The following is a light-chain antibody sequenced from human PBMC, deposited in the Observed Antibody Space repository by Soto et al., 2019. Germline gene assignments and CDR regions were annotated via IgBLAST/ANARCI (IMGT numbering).Light chain of an antibody. CDR1: QSVSTH. J-gene: IGKJ2*01. Sequence: EVVMTQSPVNLSVSPGERATLSCRASQSVSTHLAWYQQKPGLAPKLLIYAASTRVTGISARFSGSGSGTEFSLTISSLQSEDFGIYYCLQYNDWPVYTFGQGTNVEVK. CDR3: LQYNDWPVYT. V-gene: IGKV3-15*01. CDR2: AAS.